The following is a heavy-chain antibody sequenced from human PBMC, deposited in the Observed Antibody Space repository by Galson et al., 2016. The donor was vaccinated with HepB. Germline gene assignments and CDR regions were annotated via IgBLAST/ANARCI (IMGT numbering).Heavy chain of an antibody. CDR1: GYTFINYA. Sequence: SVKVSCKASGYTFINYAMHWVRQAPGQRLEWMGWINAGKGNTEHSQNFQGRVTITRDTSATTAYMELSSLRSEDTAIYYCARGHWGRGNRGYDYTSGWFDPWGQGTLVIVAA. V-gene: IGHV1-3*01. J-gene: IGHJ5*02. CDR3: ARGHWGRGNRGYDYTSGWFDP. CDR2: INAGKGNT. D-gene: IGHD5-12*01.